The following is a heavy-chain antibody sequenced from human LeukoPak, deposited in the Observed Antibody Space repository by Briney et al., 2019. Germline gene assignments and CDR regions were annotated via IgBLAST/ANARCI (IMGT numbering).Heavy chain of an antibody. V-gene: IGHV1-69*05. CDR1: GGSFRTYP. D-gene: IGHD3-10*01. Sequence: EASVKVSCKASGGSFRTYPISWVRQAPGQGLEWMGGLTQFFRRTNYTQKFQGRLTITTDESSSTAYIELSDLRSDDTAVYYCATSESGRSWDWIAPWGQGTLVTVSS. J-gene: IGHJ5*02. CDR2: LTQFFRRT. CDR3: ATSESGRSWDWIAP.